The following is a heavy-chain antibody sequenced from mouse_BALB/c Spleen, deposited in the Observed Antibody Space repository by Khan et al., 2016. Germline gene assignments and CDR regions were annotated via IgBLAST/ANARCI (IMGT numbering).Heavy chain of an antibody. Sequence: QVQLKESGPGLVQPSQSLSITCTVSGFSLTAYGVHWVRQSPGKGLEWLGVIWSGGSTDYSAAFISRLSISKDNSKSQVFFKMSSLQTNDTAIYFRVRNPLYYGMRSYAMDYWGEGTTVSVSS. J-gene: IGHJ4*01. V-gene: IGHV2-2*02. D-gene: IGHD1-1*01. CDR3: VRNPLYYGMRSYAMDY. CDR1: GFSLTAYG. CDR2: IWSGGST.